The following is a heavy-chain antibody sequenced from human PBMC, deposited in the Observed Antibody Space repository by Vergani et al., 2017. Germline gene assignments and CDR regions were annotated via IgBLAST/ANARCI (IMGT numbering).Heavy chain of an antibody. CDR1: GFTFSSYA. Sequence: EVQLLESGGGLVQPGGSLRLSCAASGFTFSSYAMSWVRKAPGKGLEWVSVIYSGGSSTYYADSVKGRFTISRDNSKNTLYLQMNSLRAEDTAVYYCAKDCSSTSCYNAFDIWGQGTMVTVSS. D-gene: IGHD2-2*02. V-gene: IGHV3-23*03. CDR3: AKDCSSTSCYNAFDI. J-gene: IGHJ3*02. CDR2: IYSGGSST.